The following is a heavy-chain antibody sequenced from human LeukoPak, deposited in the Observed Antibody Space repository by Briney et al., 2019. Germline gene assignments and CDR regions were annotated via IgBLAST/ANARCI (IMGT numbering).Heavy chain of an antibody. CDR1: GYTFTDYH. CDR2: ISPKSGGT. D-gene: IGHD1-26*01. J-gene: IGHJ4*02. Sequence: ASVKVSCKASGYTFTDYHLHWVRQAPGQGLEWLAWISPKSGGTNYAQKFQGRVTLTRDTSITTAHMELSRLKSDDTAVYYCARGRDSGSRTYYFDYWGQGTLVTVSS. V-gene: IGHV1-2*02. CDR3: ARGRDSGSRTYYFDY.